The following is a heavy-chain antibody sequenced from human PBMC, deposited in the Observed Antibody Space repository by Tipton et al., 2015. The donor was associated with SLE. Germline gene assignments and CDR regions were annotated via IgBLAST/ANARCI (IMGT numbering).Heavy chain of an antibody. J-gene: IGHJ4*02. Sequence: TLSLTCTVSGGSISSSSYYWGWIRQPPGKGLEWIGEINHSGSTNYNPSLKSRVTISVDTSKNQFSLKLSSVTAADTAVYYCARGGVGAALAKKLDYWGQGTLVTFSS. V-gene: IGHV4-39*07. CDR3: ARGGVGAALAKKLDY. D-gene: IGHD1-26*01. CDR1: GGSISSSSYY. CDR2: INHSGST.